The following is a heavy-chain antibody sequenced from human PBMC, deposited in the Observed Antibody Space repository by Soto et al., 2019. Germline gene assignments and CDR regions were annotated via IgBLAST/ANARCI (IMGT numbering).Heavy chain of an antibody. V-gene: IGHV4-34*01. Sequence: SETLSLTCAVYGGSFSGHYWSWIRQPPGKGLEWIGEINESGSTKYNPSLKSRVTTSLDTSTSTVYMELSSLRSEDTAVYYCASSQAVAGFFDYWGQGTLVTVSS. D-gene: IGHD6-19*01. CDR1: GGSFSGHY. J-gene: IGHJ4*02. CDR3: ASSQAVAGFFDY. CDR2: INESGST.